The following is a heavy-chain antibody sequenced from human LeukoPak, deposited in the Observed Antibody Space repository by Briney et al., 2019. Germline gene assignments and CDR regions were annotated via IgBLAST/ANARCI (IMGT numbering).Heavy chain of an antibody. V-gene: IGHV1-69*13. CDR1: RGTFSSYA. J-gene: IGHJ4*02. CDR2: IIPIFGTA. CDR3: ASSSGSYYSY. Sequence: ASVKVSCKASRGTFSSYAISWVRQAPGQGLEWMGGIIPIFGTANYAQKFQGRVTITADESTRTAYMELSSLRSEDTAVYCCASSSGSYYSYWGQGTLVTVSS. D-gene: IGHD1-26*01.